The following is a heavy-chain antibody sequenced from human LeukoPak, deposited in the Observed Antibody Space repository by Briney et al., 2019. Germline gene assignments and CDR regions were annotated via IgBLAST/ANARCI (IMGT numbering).Heavy chain of an antibody. D-gene: IGHD2-2*01. Sequence: GGSLRLSCAASGFTFSSYAMSWVRQAPGKGLEWVSAISGSGGSTYYADSVKGRFTISRDNSKNTLYLQMNSLRAEDTAVYYCAKEADLIVVVPATTDYWGQGTLATVSS. CDR2: ISGSGGST. V-gene: IGHV3-23*01. CDR1: GFTFSSYA. J-gene: IGHJ4*02. CDR3: AKEADLIVVVPATTDY.